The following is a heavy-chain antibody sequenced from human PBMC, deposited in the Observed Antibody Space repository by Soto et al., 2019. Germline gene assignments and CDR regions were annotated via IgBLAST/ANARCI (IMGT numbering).Heavy chain of an antibody. D-gene: IGHD3-3*02. Sequence: PGGSLRLSCAASGFTFSSYAMHWVRQAPGKGLEWVAVISYDGSNKYYADSVKGRFTISRDNSKNTLYLQMNSLRAEDTAVYYCARESHLWRYFDYWGQGTLVTVSS. V-gene: IGHV3-30-3*01. CDR2: ISYDGSNK. CDR1: GFTFSSYA. CDR3: ARESHLWRYFDY. J-gene: IGHJ4*02.